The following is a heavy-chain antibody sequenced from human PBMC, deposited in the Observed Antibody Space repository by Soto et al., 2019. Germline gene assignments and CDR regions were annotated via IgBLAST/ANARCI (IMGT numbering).Heavy chain of an antibody. V-gene: IGHV5-10-1*01. CDR3: ASTFWSGYYISPPYYYYGMDV. D-gene: IGHD3-3*01. J-gene: IGHJ6*02. CDR2: IDPSDSYT. Sequence: GESLKISCKGSGYSFTSYWISWVRQMPGKGLEWMGRIDPSDSYTNYSPSFQGHVTISADKPISTAYLQWSSLKASDTAMYYCASTFWSGYYISPPYYYYGMDVWGQGTTVTVSS. CDR1: GYSFTSYW.